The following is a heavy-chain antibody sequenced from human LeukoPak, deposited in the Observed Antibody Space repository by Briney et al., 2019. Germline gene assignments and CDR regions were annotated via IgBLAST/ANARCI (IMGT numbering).Heavy chain of an antibody. CDR3: ASGDYGDLTF. Sequence: GGSLRLSCAASGFIFSTYAMHWVRQAPGKGLDWVALISYDGNEYYADSVKGRFTISRDNSENTVFLQMNSLRPEDTALYYCASGDYGDLTFWGQGTLVTVSS. CDR1: GFIFSTYA. J-gene: IGHJ4*02. CDR2: ISYDGNE. V-gene: IGHV3-30*04. D-gene: IGHD4-17*01.